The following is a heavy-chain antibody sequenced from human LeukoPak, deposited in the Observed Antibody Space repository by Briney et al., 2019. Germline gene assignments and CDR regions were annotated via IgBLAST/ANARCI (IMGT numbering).Heavy chain of an antibody. CDR1: GGSISSGSYY. J-gene: IGHJ3*02. CDR3: ARVSLEEVVGAFDI. V-gene: IGHV4-61*02. CDR2: IYTSGST. D-gene: IGHD2-15*01. Sequence: SETLSLTCTVSGGSISSGSYYWSWIRQPAGKGLEWIGRIYTSGSTNYNPSLKSRDTISVDTSKNQFSLKLSSVTAADTAVYYCARVSLEEVVGAFDIWGQGTMVTVSS.